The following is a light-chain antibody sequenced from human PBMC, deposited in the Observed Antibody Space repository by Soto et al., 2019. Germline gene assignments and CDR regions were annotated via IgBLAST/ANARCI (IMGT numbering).Light chain of an antibody. CDR2: DVS. Sequence: EIVMTQSPATLSVSPGERATLSCRASQSVSGKLAWYQQKPGQAPRLVIYDVSTRATGIPARFSGSGSGTEFTLTISSLQSEDFAVYYCQQYNNWFSITFGQGTRLEI. J-gene: IGKJ5*01. CDR3: QQYNNWFSIT. CDR1: QSVSGK. V-gene: IGKV3-15*01.